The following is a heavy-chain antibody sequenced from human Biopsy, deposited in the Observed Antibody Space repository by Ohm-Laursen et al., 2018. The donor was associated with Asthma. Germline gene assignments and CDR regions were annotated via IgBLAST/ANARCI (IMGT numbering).Heavy chain of an antibody. CDR3: ARGVDRVTGLLDHFDS. J-gene: IGHJ4*02. V-gene: IGHV4-59*07. Sequence: SDTLSLTCPVSGGSISDYYKTWFRQPPGKGLEWIGYIYYSGSTNYNPSLKSRVTISVDKSKNQFSLKLTSVTAADTAVYYCARGVDRVTGLLDHFDSWGQGTLVTVSS. CDR1: GGSISDYY. D-gene: IGHD2-21*02. CDR2: IYYSGST.